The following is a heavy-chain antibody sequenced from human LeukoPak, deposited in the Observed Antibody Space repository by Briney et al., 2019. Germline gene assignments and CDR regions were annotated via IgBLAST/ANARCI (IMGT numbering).Heavy chain of an antibody. CDR2: IYSGGSA. Sequence: GGSLRLSCAASGFTVSSNYMSWVRQAPGKGLEWVSVIYSGGSAYYADSVKSRFTISRDNSKNTLYLQMNSLRAEDTAVYYCARMTTVVRIDYWGQGTLVTVSS. CDR3: ARMTTVVRIDY. CDR1: GFTVSSNY. J-gene: IGHJ4*02. D-gene: IGHD4-23*01. V-gene: IGHV3-53*01.